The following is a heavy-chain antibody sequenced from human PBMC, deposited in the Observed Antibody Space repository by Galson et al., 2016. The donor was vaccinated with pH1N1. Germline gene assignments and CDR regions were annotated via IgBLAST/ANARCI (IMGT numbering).Heavy chain of an antibody. D-gene: IGHD3-22*01. J-gene: IGHJ4*02. V-gene: IGHV1-46*01. CDR3: ARGGYWVY. Sequence: SVKVSCKASGYTFTTQYVNWVRQAPGQGLEWLGVIDPSGGSTTYAQKFQGRVTVTVDTSTSTVYMELSSLRSDDTAMYYCARGGYWVYWGQGTLVTGSS. CDR1: GYTFTTQY. CDR2: IDPSGGST.